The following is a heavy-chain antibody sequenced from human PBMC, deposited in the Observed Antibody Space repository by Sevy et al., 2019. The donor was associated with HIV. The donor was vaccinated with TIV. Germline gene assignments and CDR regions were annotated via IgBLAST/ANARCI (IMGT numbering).Heavy chain of an antibody. J-gene: IGHJ6*02. CDR3: ARVCSSASCLWGMDV. CDR2: IKRDGSEK. D-gene: IGHD2-2*01. Sequence: GGSLRLSCAGSGFTFSNYWMSWVRQAPGKGLEWVANIKRDGSEKYYVASVKGRFTISRDNAKTSLYLQMNSLRVEDTAVYYCARVCSSASCLWGMDVWGQGTMVTVSS. CDR1: GFTFSNYW. V-gene: IGHV3-7*03.